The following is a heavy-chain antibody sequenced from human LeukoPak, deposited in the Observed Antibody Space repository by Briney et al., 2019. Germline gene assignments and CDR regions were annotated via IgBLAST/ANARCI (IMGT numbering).Heavy chain of an antibody. CDR1: GGSISSYY. J-gene: IGHJ4*02. Sequence: SETLSLTCTVSGGSISSYYWSWIRQPPGKGLEWIGCIYYSGSTNYNPSLKSQVTISVDTSKNQFSLKLSSVTAADTAVYYCARYRHIVGADHFDYWGQGTLVTVSS. D-gene: IGHD1-26*01. CDR2: IYYSGST. V-gene: IGHV4-59*01. CDR3: ARYRHIVGADHFDY.